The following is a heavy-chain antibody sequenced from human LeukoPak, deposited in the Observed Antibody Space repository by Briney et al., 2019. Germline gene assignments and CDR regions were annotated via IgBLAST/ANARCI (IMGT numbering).Heavy chain of an antibody. CDR1: GFSVSSNY. CDR3: AADLSAISSGP. J-gene: IGHJ5*02. V-gene: IGHV3-53*01. CDR2: IYSGGST. D-gene: IGHD3-10*01. Sequence: GGSLRLSCAASGFSVSSNYMSWVRQAPGKGLEWVSVIYSGGSTYYADSVKGRFTISRDNSKNTLYLQMNSLRSEDTAVYYCAADLSAISSGPWGRGTLVTVSS.